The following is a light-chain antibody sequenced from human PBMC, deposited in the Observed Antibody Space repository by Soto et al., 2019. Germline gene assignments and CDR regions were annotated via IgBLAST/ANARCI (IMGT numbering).Light chain of an antibody. CDR3: QQYYSTPWT. CDR2: WAS. J-gene: IGKJ1*01. V-gene: IGKV4-1*01. CDR1: QNDLYSSNNKNY. Sequence: DIVMTQSPDSLAVSLGERTTINCKSSQNDLYSSNNKNYLTWYQQKPGQPPKLLIYWASTRESGVPDRFSGSGSGTDFTLTISILQAEDVAVYYCQQYYSTPWTFGQGTKVEIK.